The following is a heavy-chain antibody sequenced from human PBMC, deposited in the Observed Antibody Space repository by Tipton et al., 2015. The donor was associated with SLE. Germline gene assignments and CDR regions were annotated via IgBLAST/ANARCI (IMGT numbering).Heavy chain of an antibody. CDR3: VRQVEYTADFN. CDR1: GYTFSSYW. J-gene: IGHJ4*02. CDR2: FYPSESAS. V-gene: IGHV5-51*01. D-gene: IGHD2-21*02. Sequence: VQLVQSGAEVKKSGESLKISCKASGYTFSSYWIAWVRQTPVKGLEWMGIFYPSESASRYSPSFQGQVTISADTSTSTAYLQWSSLRASDSGMYYCVRQVEYTADFNGGQGTWVTVSS.